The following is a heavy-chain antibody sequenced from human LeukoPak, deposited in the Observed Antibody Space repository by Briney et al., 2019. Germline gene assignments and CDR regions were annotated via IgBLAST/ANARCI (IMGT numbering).Heavy chain of an antibody. CDR2: IRSKGYGGTT. Sequence: SLRLSCTASGFIFDDYAMSWVRQAPGQALEWIGFIRSKGYGGTTEYAESMKGRFTISRDDSKSIAYLQMNSLKIEDTAVYYCARDGNRGVVMNYWGQGTLVTVSS. CDR1: GFIFDDYA. J-gene: IGHJ4*02. D-gene: IGHD3-10*01. CDR3: ARDGNRGVVMNY. V-gene: IGHV3-49*04.